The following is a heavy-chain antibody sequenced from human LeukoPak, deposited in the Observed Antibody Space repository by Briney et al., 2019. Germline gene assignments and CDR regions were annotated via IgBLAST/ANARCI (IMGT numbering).Heavy chain of an antibody. CDR2: IKQDGSEE. CDR3: ARDSVSGSYGEFDY. D-gene: IGHD1-26*01. J-gene: IGHJ4*02. Sequence: GRSLRLSCASSGFIFTTYWMGWVRQTPGKGLEWVASIKQDGSEEYYVDSVKGRFTISRDNAKNSLYLQMNSLRAEDTAVYYCARDSVSGSYGEFDYWGQGTLVTVSS. CDR1: GFIFTTYW. V-gene: IGHV3-7*01.